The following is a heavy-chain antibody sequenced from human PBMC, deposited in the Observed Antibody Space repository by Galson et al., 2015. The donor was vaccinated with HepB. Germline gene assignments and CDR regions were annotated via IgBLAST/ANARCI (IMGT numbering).Heavy chain of an antibody. V-gene: IGHV3-7*03. Sequence: SLRLSCAASGFTFSSYWMSWVRQAPGKGLEWVANIKQDGSEKYYVDSVKGRFTISRDNAKNSLYLQMNSLRAEDTAVYYCAREEDAAYYDFWSGLGLDYWGQGTLVTVSS. J-gene: IGHJ4*02. D-gene: IGHD3-3*01. CDR1: GFTFSSYW. CDR2: IKQDGSEK. CDR3: AREEDAAYYDFWSGLGLDY.